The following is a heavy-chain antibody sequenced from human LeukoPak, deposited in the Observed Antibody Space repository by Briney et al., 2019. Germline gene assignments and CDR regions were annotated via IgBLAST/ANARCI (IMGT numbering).Heavy chain of an antibody. CDR2: ISWNSGSI. D-gene: IGHD6-13*01. CDR1: GFTFDDYA. Sequence: GRSLRLSCAASGFTFDDYAMHWVRQAPGKGLEWVSGISWNSGSIGYADSVKGRFTISRDNAKNSLYLQMNSLRAEDTALYYCAKGRGSSWCFDYWGQGTLVTVSS. V-gene: IGHV3-9*01. CDR3: AKGRGSSWCFDY. J-gene: IGHJ4*02.